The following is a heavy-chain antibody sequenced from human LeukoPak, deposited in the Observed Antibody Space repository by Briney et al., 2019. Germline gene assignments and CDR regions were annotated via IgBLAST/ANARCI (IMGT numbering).Heavy chain of an antibody. J-gene: IGHJ4*01. Sequence: GGSLRLSCVASGFTFSSYSMNWVRQAPGKGLEWVSSISDSGGVTFYTDSVKGRFTFSRDNSKNTLSLQMNSLSAEDTAVYYCARLGVAAHVDYWGQGTLVTVSS. CDR3: ARLGVAAHVDY. CDR2: ISDSGGVT. CDR1: GFTFSSYS. D-gene: IGHD2-21*01. V-gene: IGHV3-23*01.